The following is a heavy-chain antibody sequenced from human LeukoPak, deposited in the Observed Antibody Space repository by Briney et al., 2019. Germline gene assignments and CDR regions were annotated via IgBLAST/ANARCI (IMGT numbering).Heavy chain of an antibody. V-gene: IGHV3-23*01. CDR1: GFTFRSNT. CDR3: ARAEVAARSYYYYYYMDV. Sequence: GGSLRLSCAASGFTFRSNTMSWVRQAPGRGLEWVSVISGSGSSTYYADSVKGRFTISRDNSKNTLYLQMNSLRAEDTAVYYCARAEVAARSYYYYYYMDVWGKGTTVTVSS. D-gene: IGHD6-6*01. J-gene: IGHJ6*03. CDR2: ISGSGSST.